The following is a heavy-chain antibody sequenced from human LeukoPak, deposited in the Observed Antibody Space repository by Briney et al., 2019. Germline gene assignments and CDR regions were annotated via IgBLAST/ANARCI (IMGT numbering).Heavy chain of an antibody. CDR3: ARGPRNRYYFDY. V-gene: IGHV3-23*01. J-gene: IGHJ4*02. D-gene: IGHD1-14*01. CDR2: VSGSGDNT. Sequence: GGSLRLSCAASGFTFSSHWMTWVRQAPGKGLEWVSVVSGSGDNTNYADSVKGRFTISRDNSKNTLYLQMNSLRAEDTAVYYCARGPRNRYYFDYWGQGTLVTVSS. CDR1: GFTFSSHW.